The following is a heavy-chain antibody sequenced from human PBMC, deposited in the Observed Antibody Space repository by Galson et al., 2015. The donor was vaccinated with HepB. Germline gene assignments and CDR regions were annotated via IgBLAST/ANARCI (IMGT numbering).Heavy chain of an antibody. CDR2: ISGSGGNT. CDR1: GFTFSNYA. J-gene: IGHJ4*02. V-gene: IGHV3-23*01. D-gene: IGHD3-10*01. CDR3: AKDVYYYASGTNFDY. Sequence: SLRLSCAASGFTFSNYAMNWVRQAPGKGLEWVSGISGSGGNTYYADSVKGRFTISRDNSKNMLYLQMNSLRAEDTAVYYCAKDVYYYASGTNFDYWGQGTLVTVSS.